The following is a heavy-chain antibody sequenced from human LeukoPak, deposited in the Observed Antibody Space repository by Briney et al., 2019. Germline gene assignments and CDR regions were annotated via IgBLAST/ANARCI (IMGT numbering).Heavy chain of an antibody. J-gene: IGHJ6*02. CDR1: GGSISSSSYY. V-gene: IGHV4-39*01. D-gene: IGHD2/OR15-2a*01. CDR2: IYYSGST. CDR3: ARQIIDPLYYYYGMDV. Sequence: PSETLSLTCAVSGGSISSSSYYWGWIRQPPGKGQEWIGSIYYSGSTYYNPSLKSRVTISVDTSKNQFSLKLSSVTAADTAVYYCARQIIDPLYYYYGMDVWGQGTTVTVSS.